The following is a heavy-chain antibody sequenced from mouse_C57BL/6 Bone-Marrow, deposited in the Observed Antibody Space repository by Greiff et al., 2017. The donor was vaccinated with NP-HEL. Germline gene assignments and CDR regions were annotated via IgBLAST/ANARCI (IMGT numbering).Heavy chain of an antibody. Sequence: QVQLQQSGPGLVQPSQSLSITCTVSGFSLTSYGVHWVRQSPGKGLEWLGVIWRGGSTDYNAAFMSRLSITKDNSKSQVFFKMNSLQADDTAIYXCAKNAPRIYDGYPYAMDYWGQENSVTPSS. D-gene: IGHD2-3*01. CDR2: IWRGGST. CDR3: AKNAPRIYDGYPYAMDY. V-gene: IGHV2-5*01. J-gene: IGHJ4*01. CDR1: GFSLTSYG.